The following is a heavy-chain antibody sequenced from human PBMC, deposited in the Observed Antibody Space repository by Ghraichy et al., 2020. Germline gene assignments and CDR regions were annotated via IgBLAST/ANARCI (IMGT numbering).Heavy chain of an antibody. Sequence: SVKVSCKASGGTFSSYAISWVRQAPGQGLEWMGGIIPIFGTANYAQKFQGRVTITADESTSTAYMELSSLRSEDTAVYYCAREGEQLIPPSYYYYGMDVWGQGTTVTVSS. J-gene: IGHJ6*02. D-gene: IGHD6-13*01. V-gene: IGHV1-69*13. CDR2: IIPIFGTA. CDR3: AREGEQLIPPSYYYYGMDV. CDR1: GGTFSSYA.